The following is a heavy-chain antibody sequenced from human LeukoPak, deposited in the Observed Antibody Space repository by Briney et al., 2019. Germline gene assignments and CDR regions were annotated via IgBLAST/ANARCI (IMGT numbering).Heavy chain of an antibody. CDR1: GFTFSSYW. CDR3: AARVPAARDKSAFDI. Sequence: GGSLRLSCAASGFTFSSYWMSWVRQAPGKGLEWVANIKQDGSEKYYVDSVKGRFTISRDNAKNSLYLQVNSLRAEDTAVYYCAARVPAARDKSAFDIWGQGTMVTVSS. D-gene: IGHD2-2*01. V-gene: IGHV3-7*01. CDR2: IKQDGSEK. J-gene: IGHJ3*02.